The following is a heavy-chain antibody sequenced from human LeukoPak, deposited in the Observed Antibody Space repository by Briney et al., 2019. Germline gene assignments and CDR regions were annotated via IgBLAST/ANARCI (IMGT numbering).Heavy chain of an antibody. J-gene: IGHJ6*04. D-gene: IGHD2-8*01. CDR1: GGTFSDYA. V-gene: IGHV1-69*06. CDR2: FIPVLGTA. CDR3: AGIPVFGVVLHQEPV. Sequence: SVKVSCKASGGTFSDYALNWVRQAPGQGLEWMGVFIPVLGTANSTQNFQDRVSITADISTHTVYMELSSLKSEDTAVYFCAGIPVFGVVLHQEPVWGKGTTVTVSS.